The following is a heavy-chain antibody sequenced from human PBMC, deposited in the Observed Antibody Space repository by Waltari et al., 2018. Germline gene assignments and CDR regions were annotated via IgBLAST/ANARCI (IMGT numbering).Heavy chain of an antibody. CDR3: TTGILWFGALGY. CDR2: IKSKTDGGTT. CDR1: GFTFSNAW. V-gene: IGHV3-15*01. D-gene: IGHD3-10*01. J-gene: IGHJ4*02. Sequence: EVQLVESGGGLVKPGGSLRLSCAASGFTFSNAWMSWVRQAPGKGLEWVGRIKSKTDGGTTDYAAPVKGRFTISRDESKNTLYLQMNSLKTEDTAVYYCTTGILWFGALGYWGQGTLVTVSS.